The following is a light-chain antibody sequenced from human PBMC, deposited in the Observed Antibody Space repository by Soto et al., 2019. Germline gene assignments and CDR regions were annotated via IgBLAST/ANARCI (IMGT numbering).Light chain of an antibody. V-gene: IGKV3-20*01. J-gene: IGKJ5*01. CDR1: QSVGSY. CDR3: QQYGSSPPGIT. CDR2: DAS. Sequence: ICLTQSPATLSLSPWERATLSCRASQSVGSYLAWYQHKPGQAPRLLISDASNRATGIPARFSGSGSGTDFTLTISRLEPEDFAVYYCQQYGSSPPGITFGQGTRLEIK.